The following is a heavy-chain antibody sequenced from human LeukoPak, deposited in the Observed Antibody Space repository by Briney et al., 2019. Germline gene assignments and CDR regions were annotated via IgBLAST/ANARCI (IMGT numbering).Heavy chain of an antibody. Sequence: GGSLRLSCAASGFTFSSYWMSWVRQAPGKGLEWVANIKQDGSEKYYVDSVEGRFTISRDNAKNSLYLQMNSLRAEDTAVYYCARDAADYDFWSGPNWFDPWGQGTLVTVSS. D-gene: IGHD3-3*01. CDR1: GFTFSSYW. J-gene: IGHJ5*02. CDR2: IKQDGSEK. CDR3: ARDAADYDFWSGPNWFDP. V-gene: IGHV3-7*01.